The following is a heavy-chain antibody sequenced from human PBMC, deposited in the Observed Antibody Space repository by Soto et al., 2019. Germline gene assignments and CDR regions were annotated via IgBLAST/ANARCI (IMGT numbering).Heavy chain of an antibody. Sequence: ASVKVSCKASGYTFSNYGITWVRRAPGQRFEWMGWISASKGNTNYAQKFQGRVTMTTDTSTSTFYMELRILRSDDTAIYYCASRSGQLPYYFDYWGQGTLVTVSS. J-gene: IGHJ4*02. CDR3: ASRSGQLPYYFDY. CDR2: ISASKGNT. V-gene: IGHV1-18*01. D-gene: IGHD1-1*01. CDR1: GYTFSNYG.